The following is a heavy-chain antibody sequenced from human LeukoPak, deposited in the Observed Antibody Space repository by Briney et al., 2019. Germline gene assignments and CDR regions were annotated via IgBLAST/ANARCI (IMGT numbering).Heavy chain of an antibody. CDR3: AREKGVDTAMVASLDY. Sequence: GGSLRLSCAASGFTFSSYAMHWVRQAPGKGLEYVSAISSNGGSTYYANSVKGRFTISRDNSKNTLYLHMGSLRAEDTAVYYCAREKGVDTAMVASLDYWGQGTLVTVSS. J-gene: IGHJ4*02. V-gene: IGHV3-64*01. CDR2: ISSNGGST. D-gene: IGHD5-18*01. CDR1: GFTFSSYA.